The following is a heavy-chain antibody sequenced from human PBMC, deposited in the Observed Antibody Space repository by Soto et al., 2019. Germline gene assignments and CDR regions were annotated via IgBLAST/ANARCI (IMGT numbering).Heavy chain of an antibody. D-gene: IGHD6-6*01. CDR2: MNPNSGNT. J-gene: IGHJ5*02. V-gene: IGHV1-8*01. Sequence: ASVKVSCKASGYTFTSYDINWLRLATGQGLEWMGWMNPNSGNTGYAQKFQGRVTMTRNTSISTAYMELSSLRSEDTAVYYCARGPRSPPSSSVPWGQGTLVTVSS. CDR1: GYTFTSYD. CDR3: ARGPRSPPSSSVP.